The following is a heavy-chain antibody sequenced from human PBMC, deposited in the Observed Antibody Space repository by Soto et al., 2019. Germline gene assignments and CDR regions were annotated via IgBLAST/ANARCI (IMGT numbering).Heavy chain of an antibody. D-gene: IGHD5-12*01. V-gene: IGHV3-9*01. Sequence: EVQLVESGGGLIQPGRSLRLSCAASGFTFDDYAMQWVRQAPGKGLEWVAGINWNSSNIGYADSVKGRFTISRDNAKNSLYLQMNSLRPEDTALYYCTSPRRRWLQGPLHYWGQGTLVTVSS. CDR1: GFTFDDYA. CDR2: INWNSSNI. J-gene: IGHJ4*02. CDR3: TSPRRRWLQGPLHY.